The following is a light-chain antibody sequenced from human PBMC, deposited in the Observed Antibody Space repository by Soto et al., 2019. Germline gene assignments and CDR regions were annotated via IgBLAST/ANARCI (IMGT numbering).Light chain of an antibody. V-gene: IGKV3-15*01. CDR3: KQYHNCPPWT. CDR2: GTS. CDR1: QNISRS. Sequence: EIVLTQSPGTLSLAPGERATLSCRASQNISRSLAWYQQKPGQGPSLLIYGTSTRAGGVPARFSGGGSGTEFTLTISSLQPEDFAVYYCKQYHNCPPWTFGQGTKVDIK. J-gene: IGKJ1*01.